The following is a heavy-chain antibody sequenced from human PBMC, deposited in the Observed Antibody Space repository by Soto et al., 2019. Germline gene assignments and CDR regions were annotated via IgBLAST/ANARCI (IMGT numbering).Heavy chain of an antibody. CDR3: ASKAACGGDCYAFDS. CDR2: IIPLFGTA. CDR1: GGTFSSNT. D-gene: IGHD2-21*02. J-gene: IGHJ4*02. V-gene: IGHV1-69*06. Sequence: QVQLVQSGAEVKKPGSSVKISCKASGGTFSSNTINWVRQAAGQGLEWMGGIIPLFGTANYAEKFQGRVTITAHKATNTEYLELSSLRSEDTAVYYCASKAACGGDCYAFDSWGQGTLVTVSS.